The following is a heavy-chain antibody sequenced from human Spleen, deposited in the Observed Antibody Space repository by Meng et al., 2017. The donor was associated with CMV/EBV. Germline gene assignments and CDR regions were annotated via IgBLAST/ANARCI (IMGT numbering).Heavy chain of an antibody. Sequence: GESLKISCAASGFAFGSFGMSWVRQTPGKGLEWVANIKQDGSEKYYVDSVKGRFTISRDNAKNSLFLQMNSLRAEDTAVYYCARKDFWSGYYDYWGQGTLVTVSS. CDR3: ARKDFWSGYYDY. J-gene: IGHJ4*02. V-gene: IGHV3-7*01. CDR1: GFAFGSFG. D-gene: IGHD3-3*01. CDR2: IKQDGSEK.